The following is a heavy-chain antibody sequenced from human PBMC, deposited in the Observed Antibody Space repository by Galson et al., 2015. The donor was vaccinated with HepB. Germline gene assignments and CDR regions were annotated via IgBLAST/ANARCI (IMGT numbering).Heavy chain of an antibody. Sequence: SLRLSCAASGFSFSIYAMSWVRQAPGKGLEWVSVISGSGGSTYYADSVKGRFTISRDNSKNTLYLQMNSLRAEDTAVYYCAKASLLSTAAAGTDFDHWGQGTPVTVSS. V-gene: IGHV3-23*01. D-gene: IGHD6-13*01. J-gene: IGHJ4*02. CDR3: AKASLLSTAAAGTDFDH. CDR1: GFSFSIYA. CDR2: ISGSGGST.